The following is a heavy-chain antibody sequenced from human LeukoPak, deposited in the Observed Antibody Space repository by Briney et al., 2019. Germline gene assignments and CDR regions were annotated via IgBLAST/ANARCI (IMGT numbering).Heavy chain of an antibody. Sequence: GGSLRLSCAASGVTFSSYGMHGVREAPGPGLEGVAFIRYDGSNKYYADSVKGRFAISRDNSKNTLYLQMNSLRAEDTAVYDCAKGIRSYCGGDCYFDYWGQGTLVTVSS. J-gene: IGHJ4*02. V-gene: IGHV3-30*02. D-gene: IGHD2-21*02. CDR2: IRYDGSNK. CDR3: AKGIRSYCGGDCYFDY. CDR1: GVTFSSYG.